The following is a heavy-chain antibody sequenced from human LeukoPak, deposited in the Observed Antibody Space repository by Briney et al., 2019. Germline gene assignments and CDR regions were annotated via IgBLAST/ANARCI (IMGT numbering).Heavy chain of an antibody. Sequence: ASVKVSCKASGYTFTGYYMHWVRQAPGQGLEWMGWINPNSGGTNYAQKFQGRVTMTRDTSISTAYMELSRLRSDDTAVYYCARAAYSETSGYTHFDYWGQGTLVTVSS. J-gene: IGHJ4*02. CDR3: ARAAYSETSGYTHFDY. CDR2: INPNSGGT. CDR1: GYTFTGYY. D-gene: IGHD3-22*01. V-gene: IGHV1-2*02.